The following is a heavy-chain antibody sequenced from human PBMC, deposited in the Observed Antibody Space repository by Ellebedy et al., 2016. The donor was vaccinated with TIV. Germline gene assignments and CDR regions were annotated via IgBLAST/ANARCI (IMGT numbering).Heavy chain of an antibody. Sequence: GGSLRLSXAASGFSFTDYGMHWVRQAPGKGLEWVADIWYDGSNKYYTDSVKGRFTISRDDAKNSVALQMSSLRIEDAGVYYCARGPIQPPGMFWLDPWGQGTVVTVSP. J-gene: IGHJ5*02. V-gene: IGHV3-33*01. CDR1: GFSFTDYG. CDR3: ARGPIQPPGMFWLDP. CDR2: IWYDGSNK. D-gene: IGHD1-1*01.